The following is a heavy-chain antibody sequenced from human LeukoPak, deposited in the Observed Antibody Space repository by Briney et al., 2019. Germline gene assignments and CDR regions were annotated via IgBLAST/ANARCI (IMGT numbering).Heavy chain of an antibody. CDR1: GGSISSYY. J-gene: IGHJ4*02. V-gene: IGHV4-59*01. CDR3: ARGFCRSTTCYVRPDY. CDR2: IYYSGST. Sequence: SETLSLTCTVSGGSISSYYWSWIRQPPGKGLEWIGYIYYSGSTNYNPSLKSRVTISVDTSKNQFSLKLSPVTAADTAFYHCARGFCRSTTCYVRPDYWGQGTLVTVSS. D-gene: IGHD2-2*01.